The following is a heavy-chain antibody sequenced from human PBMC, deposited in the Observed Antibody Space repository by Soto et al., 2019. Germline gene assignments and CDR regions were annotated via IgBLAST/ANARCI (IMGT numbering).Heavy chain of an antibody. CDR3: ARADYYDSSGHSY. J-gene: IGHJ4*02. D-gene: IGHD3-22*01. V-gene: IGHV4-39*01. CDR1: GGSISSSSYY. Sequence: SETLSLTCTVSGGSISSSSYYWGWIRQPPGKGLEWIGSIYYSGSTYYNPSLKSRVTISVDTSKNQFSLKLSSVTAADTAVYYCARADYYDSSGHSYWGQGTLVTVSS. CDR2: IYYSGST.